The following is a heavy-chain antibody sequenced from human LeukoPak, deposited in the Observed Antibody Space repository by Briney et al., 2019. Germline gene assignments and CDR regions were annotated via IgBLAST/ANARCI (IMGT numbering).Heavy chain of an antibody. Sequence: PSWTLSLTCAVSGGSISSSNWWSWVLQPPGKGLEWIGEIYHSGSTNYNPSLNSRATISVDKSKNQSSLKLSSVTAADTAVYYCARGSGYFDLWGRGTLVTVSS. J-gene: IGHJ2*01. V-gene: IGHV4-4*02. CDR2: IYHSGST. CDR3: ARGSGYFDL. CDR1: GGSISSSNW.